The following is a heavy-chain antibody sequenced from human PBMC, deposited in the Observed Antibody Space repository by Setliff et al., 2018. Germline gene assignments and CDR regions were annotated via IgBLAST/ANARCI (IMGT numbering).Heavy chain of an antibody. J-gene: IGHJ5*02. D-gene: IGHD3-16*01. CDR3: TRVHTFGGTNNWFDP. CDR2: ISGSGAI. Sequence: QAGGSLRLSCAASGFTFSNYAMSWVRQAPGKGLEWVSAISGSGAISYADSVKGRFTVSRDNSKNTLYLQMNSLRGEDTAVYYCTRVHTFGGTNNWFDPWGQGTLVTVSS. CDR1: GFTFSNYA. V-gene: IGHV3-23*01.